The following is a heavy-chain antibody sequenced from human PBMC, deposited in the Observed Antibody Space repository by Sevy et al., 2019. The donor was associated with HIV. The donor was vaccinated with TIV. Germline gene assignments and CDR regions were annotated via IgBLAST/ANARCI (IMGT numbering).Heavy chain of an antibody. Sequence: GGSLRLSCVASGFNFNIYSMSWVRQAPGKGLEWVSTLSFGCGRINHADSVQGRFTMSRDDSKNTVYLEMNSLRAEDTAVYYCAREGCTRPHDHWGQGTLVTVSS. J-gene: IGHJ4*02. V-gene: IGHV3-23*01. CDR2: LSFGCGRI. CDR3: AREGCTRPHDH. D-gene: IGHD2-8*01. CDR1: GFNFNIYS.